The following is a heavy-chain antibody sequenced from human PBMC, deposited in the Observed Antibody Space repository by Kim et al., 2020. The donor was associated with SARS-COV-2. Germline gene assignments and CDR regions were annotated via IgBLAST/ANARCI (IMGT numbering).Heavy chain of an antibody. V-gene: IGHV1-2*02. J-gene: IGHJ4*02. CDR3: ARDQGTIFGVVHGL. Sequence: AQKFQGRVTMTRDTSISTAYMELSRLRSDDTAVYYCARDQGTIFGVVHGLWGQGTLVTVSS. D-gene: IGHD3-3*01.